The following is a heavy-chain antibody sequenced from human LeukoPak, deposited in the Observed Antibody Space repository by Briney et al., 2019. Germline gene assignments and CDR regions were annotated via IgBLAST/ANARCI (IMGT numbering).Heavy chain of an antibody. J-gene: IGHJ4*02. D-gene: IGHD3-22*01. V-gene: IGHV3-74*01. CDR1: GVTFSSYW. CDR3: ARRYYDSSGYPLDY. Sequence: GGSLRLSYVASGVTFSSYWLHWVRQATGKGLVLVSRINSDESITNYADSVKGRFTISRDNAKNTLYLQMNSLRAEDTAVYYCARRYYDSSGYPLDYWGQGTLVTVSS. CDR2: INSDESIT.